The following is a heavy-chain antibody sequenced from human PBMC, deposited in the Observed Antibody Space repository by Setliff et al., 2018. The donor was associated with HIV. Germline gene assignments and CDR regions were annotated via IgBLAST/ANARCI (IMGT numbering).Heavy chain of an antibody. V-gene: IGHV1-69*06. Sequence: SVKVSCKASGGTFSTYGITWVRQAPGQGLEWMGGTIPVVGTPTYAQKFQGRVTIIADKSTSTAYMELSSLRSEETAVYYCAREVSGGATFFDLWGPGTPVTVSS. CDR1: GGTFSTYG. D-gene: IGHD1-26*01. J-gene: IGHJ4*02. CDR3: AREVSGGATFFDL. CDR2: TIPVVGTP.